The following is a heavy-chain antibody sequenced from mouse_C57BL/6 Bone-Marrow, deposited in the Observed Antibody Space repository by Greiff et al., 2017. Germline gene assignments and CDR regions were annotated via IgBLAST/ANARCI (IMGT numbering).Heavy chain of an antibody. J-gene: IGHJ2*01. CDR1: GYTFTSYW. CDR2: IDPSDSYT. V-gene: IGHV1-59*01. CDR3: ARGRLLRDDY. D-gene: IGHD1-1*01. Sequence: QVQLQQPGAELVRPGTSVKLSCKASGYTFTSYWMHWVKQRPGQGLEWIGVIDPSDSYTNYNQKFKGKATLTVDTSSSTAYMQLSSLTSEDSAVYYCARGRLLRDDYWGQGTTLTGSS.